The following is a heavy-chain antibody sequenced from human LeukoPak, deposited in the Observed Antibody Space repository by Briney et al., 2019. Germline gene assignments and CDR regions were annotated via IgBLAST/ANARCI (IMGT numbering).Heavy chain of an antibody. CDR2: MNPNSGNT. V-gene: IGHV1-8*01. Sequence: GASVKVSCKASGYTFTSYDINWVRQATGQGLEWMGWMNPNSGNTGYAQKFQGRVTMTRNTSINTAYMELSSLRSEDTAVYYCARVDYDILTAPDYWGQGTLVTVSS. J-gene: IGHJ4*02. CDR1: GYTFTSYD. D-gene: IGHD3-9*01. CDR3: ARVDYDILTAPDY.